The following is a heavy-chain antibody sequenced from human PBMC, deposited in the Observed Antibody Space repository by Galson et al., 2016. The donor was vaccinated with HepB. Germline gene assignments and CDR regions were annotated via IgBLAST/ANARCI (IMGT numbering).Heavy chain of an antibody. CDR1: GDTFSNHY. Sequence: SVKVSCKASGDTFSNHYVHWARQAPGQGPEWMGIINLSGATTFYAQKFQGRVTMTRDTSTNTVYMELISLKSDDTAVYYCARTERINDAFDIWGQGTMVTVSS. CDR3: ARTERINDAFDI. D-gene: IGHD2/OR15-2a*01. V-gene: IGHV1-46*01. J-gene: IGHJ3*02. CDR2: INLSGATT.